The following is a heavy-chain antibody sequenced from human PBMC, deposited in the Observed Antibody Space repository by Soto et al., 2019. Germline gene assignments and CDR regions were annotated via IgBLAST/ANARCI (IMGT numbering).Heavy chain of an antibody. CDR3: ARSYCGITIRYNWFAA. D-gene: IGHD2-2*01. CDR1: GGSISTSSYH. Sequence: SETLSLTCTVSGGSISTSSYHWCWIRQPPGKGLEWIANIYDSGNTYNNPSLKSRVTISVDTSKNQFSLNLTSVTAADTAIYYCARSYCGITIRYNWFAASVQGNLVTV. J-gene: IGHJ5*02. CDR2: IYDSGNT. V-gene: IGHV4-39*01.